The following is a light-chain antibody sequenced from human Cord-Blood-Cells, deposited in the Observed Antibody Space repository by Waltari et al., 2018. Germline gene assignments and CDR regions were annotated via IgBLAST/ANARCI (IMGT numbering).Light chain of an antibody. V-gene: IGKV1-33*01. CDR3: QQYDNLPLT. J-gene: IGKJ4*01. CDR1: QDISNY. CDR2: DAS. Sequence: DIQMTQSPSSLSASVGDRVTITCQAIQDISNYLNWDQQKPGKAPKLLIYDASNLETGVPSRFSGSGSGTDFTFTISSLQPEDMSTYYCQQYDNLPLTFGGGTKVEIK.